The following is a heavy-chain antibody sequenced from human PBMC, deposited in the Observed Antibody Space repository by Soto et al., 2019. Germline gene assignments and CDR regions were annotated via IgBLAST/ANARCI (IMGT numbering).Heavy chain of an antibody. D-gene: IGHD3-3*02. Sequence: QVQLVESGGGLVKPGGSLRVSCAASGFTFSDYYMNWIRQAPGKGLEWVSYISGSGSTIYYADSVKGRFTISRDNAKNSLDLQMNRLRAEDTAVYYCARGGGISIVGYSYFDYWGQGTLVTVSS. CDR1: GFTFSDYY. V-gene: IGHV3-11*01. CDR3: ARGGGISIVGYSYFDY. J-gene: IGHJ4*02. CDR2: ISGSGSTI.